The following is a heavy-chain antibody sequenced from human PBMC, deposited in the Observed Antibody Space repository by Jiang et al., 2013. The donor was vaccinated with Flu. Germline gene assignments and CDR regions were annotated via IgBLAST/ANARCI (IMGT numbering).Heavy chain of an antibody. CDR3: AKDQNYDFWGGYRFDP. J-gene: IGHJ5*02. CDR2: ISGSGAST. CDR1: IHLWQLC. V-gene: IGHV3-23*01. Sequence: LVQPGGSLRLSLCSLWIHLWQLCLELGPPGSREGLEWVSGISGSGASTYYADSVKGRFTTSRDNSKNTLYLQVNSLRAEDTAVYYCAKDQNYDFWGGYRFDPWGQGTLVTVSS. D-gene: IGHD3-3*01.